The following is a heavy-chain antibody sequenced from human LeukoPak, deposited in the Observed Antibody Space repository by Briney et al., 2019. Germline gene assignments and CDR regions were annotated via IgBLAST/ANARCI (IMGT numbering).Heavy chain of an antibody. CDR3: ARGPSGWGSLDS. CDR2: INSDGSST. D-gene: IGHD7-27*01. Sequence: PGGSLRLSCAASGFTFSSYWMHWVRQAPGKGLVWVSRINSDGSSTNYADSAKGRFTISRDNAKNTLYLQVKSLRAEDTAVYYCARGPSGWGSLDSWGQGTLVTVSS. CDR1: GFTFSSYW. V-gene: IGHV3-74*01. J-gene: IGHJ4*02.